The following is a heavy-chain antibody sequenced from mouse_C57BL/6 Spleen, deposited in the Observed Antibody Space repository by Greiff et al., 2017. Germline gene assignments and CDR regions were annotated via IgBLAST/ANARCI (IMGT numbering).Heavy chain of an antibody. CDR3: ARSRYYGCSYIPY. V-gene: IGHV14-2*01. J-gene: IGHJ3*01. Sequence: EVQLQQSGAELVKPGASVKLSCTASGFNIKDYYMHWVKQRTEQGLEWIGRIDPEDGATKYAPKVQGKATISADTSSNTAYLQLSSLTSEDTAVYYCARSRYYGCSYIPYWGQGTLVTVSA. D-gene: IGHD1-1*01. CDR2: IDPEDGAT. CDR1: GFNIKDYY.